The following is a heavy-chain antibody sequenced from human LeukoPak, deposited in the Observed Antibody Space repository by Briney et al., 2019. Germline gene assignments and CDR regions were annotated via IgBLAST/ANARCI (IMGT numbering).Heavy chain of an antibody. J-gene: IGHJ4*02. Sequence: GGSLRLSCAASGFTFSTYGMGWVRQAPGKGLEWVSSINDNGGTSTWYADSVKGRFTISRDNSKNTLYLQMNSLRAEDAAVYYCAKAPVTSCRGAFRYPFDYWGQGTLVTVSS. CDR1: GFTFSTYG. CDR2: INDNGGTST. CDR3: AKAPVTSCRGAFRYPFDY. D-gene: IGHD2-15*01. V-gene: IGHV3-23*01.